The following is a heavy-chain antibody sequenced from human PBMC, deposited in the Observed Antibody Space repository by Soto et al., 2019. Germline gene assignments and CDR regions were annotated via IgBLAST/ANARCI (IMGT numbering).Heavy chain of an antibody. CDR2: IYYSGST. V-gene: IGHV4-30-4*01. J-gene: IGHJ6*02. CDR1: GGSISSGDYY. D-gene: IGHD3-16*01. Sequence: QVQLQESGPGLVKPSQTLSLTCTVSGGSISSGDYYWSWIRQPPGKGLEWIGYIYYSGSTYYNPSLKRQVSISVDTSKNKFSLKLRSVTAADTAVYYCASDDYAHYGMDVWGQGTTVTVSS. CDR3: ASDDYAHYGMDV.